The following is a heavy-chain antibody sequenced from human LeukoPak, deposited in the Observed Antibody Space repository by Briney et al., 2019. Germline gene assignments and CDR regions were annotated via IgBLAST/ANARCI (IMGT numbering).Heavy chain of an antibody. Sequence: GGSLRLSCAASGFTFSSYGMHWVRQAPGKGLEWVAVIWYDGSNKYYADSVKGRFTISRDNSKNTLYLQMSSLRVEDTAVYYCAREDTALVIAYWGQGTLVTVSS. J-gene: IGHJ4*02. D-gene: IGHD5-18*01. CDR2: IWYDGSNK. CDR1: GFTFSSYG. V-gene: IGHV3-33*01. CDR3: AREDTALVIAY.